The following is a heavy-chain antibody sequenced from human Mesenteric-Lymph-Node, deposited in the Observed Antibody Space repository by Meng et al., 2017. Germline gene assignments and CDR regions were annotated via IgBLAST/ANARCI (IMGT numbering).Heavy chain of an antibody. CDR1: GGSFSGYY. V-gene: IGHV3-38-3*01. Sequence: GGSLRLSCAVYGGSFSGYYWSWIRQPPGKGLEWVSFISRGPTYYSDSRKGRFTISSDSSKNTLHLQMNSLRTEDTAVYYCARDLNYYDSSGYYPNAVDYWSQGTLVTVSS. CDR2: ISRGPT. CDR3: ARDLNYYDSSGYYPNAVDY. J-gene: IGHJ4*02. D-gene: IGHD3-22*01.